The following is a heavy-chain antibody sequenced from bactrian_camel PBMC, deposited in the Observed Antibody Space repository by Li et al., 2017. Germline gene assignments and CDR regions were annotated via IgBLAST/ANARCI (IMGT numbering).Heavy chain of an antibody. CDR1: GYTYSTC. CDR2: IYRDGRST. D-gene: IGHD3*01. Sequence: QLVESGGGSVQAGGSLRLSCAASGYTYSTCMGWFRQAPGKAREGVARIYRDGRSTDYADSVKGRFTISRDNAKNTLYLQMNSLKTEDTAVYYCAAELMIRGQGTQVTVS. V-gene: IGHV3S31*01. J-gene: IGHJ4*01. CDR3: AAELMI.